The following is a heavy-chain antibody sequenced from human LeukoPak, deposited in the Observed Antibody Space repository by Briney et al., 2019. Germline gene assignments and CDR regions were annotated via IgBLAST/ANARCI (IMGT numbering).Heavy chain of an antibody. CDR3: AKIVQYTAGTGTGRES. CDR1: GFRFSSFG. Sequence: PGGSLRLSCAASGFRFSSFGMHWVRQAPGKGLDWVAVIWSDSSYIYYADSVKGRFTISRDNSKNTLYLQMNSLRAEDTAVYYCAKIVQYTAGTGTGRESWGQGSLVTVSP. V-gene: IGHV3-33*06. J-gene: IGHJ4*02. CDR2: IWSDSSYI. D-gene: IGHD6-13*01.